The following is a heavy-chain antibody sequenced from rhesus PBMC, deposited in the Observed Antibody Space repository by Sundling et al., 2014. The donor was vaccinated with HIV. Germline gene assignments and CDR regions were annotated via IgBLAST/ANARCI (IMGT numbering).Heavy chain of an antibody. D-gene: IGHD3-3*01. CDR1: GGSISSNY. J-gene: IGHJ4*01. CDR2: ISGSGGST. Sequence: QLQLQESGPGLVKPSETLSLTCAVSGGSISSNYWSWIRQPPGKGLEWIGRISGSGGSTDYNPSLKSRVTISTDTSKNQFSLKLSSVTAADTAVYYCARVRLTVFGLLSSFDYWGQGSPGHRLL. CDR3: ARVRLTVFGLLSSFDY. V-gene: IGHV4-173*01.